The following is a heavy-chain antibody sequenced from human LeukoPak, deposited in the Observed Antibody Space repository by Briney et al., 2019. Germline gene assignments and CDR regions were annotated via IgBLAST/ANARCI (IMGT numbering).Heavy chain of an antibody. J-gene: IGHJ3*02. D-gene: IGHD2-21*02. V-gene: IGHV1-18*01. CDR2: ISVYYGNT. CDR1: GYTFSSYG. CDR3: ARDPSRFCGGDCLDAFDI. Sequence: ASVKVSCKASGYTFSSYGISWVRQAPGQGLEWMGWISVYYGNTNYAQKLQGRVTMTTDTSTSTAYMELSRLRSDDTAVYSWARDPSRFCGGDCLDAFDIWGQGTMVTVSS.